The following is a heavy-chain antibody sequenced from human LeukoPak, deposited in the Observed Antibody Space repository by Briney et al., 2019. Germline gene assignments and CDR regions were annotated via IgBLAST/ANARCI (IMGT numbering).Heavy chain of an antibody. D-gene: IGHD6-19*01. V-gene: IGHV1-2*06. CDR3: ARVMVAGKLDY. CDR1: GYTFTCYY. J-gene: IGHJ4*02. CDR2: INPNSGGT. Sequence: GASVKVSCKASGYTFTCYYMHWVRQAPGQGLEWMGRINPNSGGTNYAQKFQGRVTMTRDTSISTAYMELSRLRSDDTAVYYCARVMVAGKLDYWGQGTLVIVSS.